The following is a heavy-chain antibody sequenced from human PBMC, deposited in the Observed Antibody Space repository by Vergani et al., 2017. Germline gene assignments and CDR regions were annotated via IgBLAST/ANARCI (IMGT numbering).Heavy chain of an antibody. CDR1: GGTFSSYA. V-gene: IGHV1-69*05. CDR2: IIPIFGTA. D-gene: IGHD3-9*01. Sequence: QVQLVQSGAEVQKPGSSVKVSCKASGGTFSSYAISWVRQAPGQGLEWMGGIIPIFGTANYAQKLQGRVTMTTDTSTSTAYMELRSLRSDDTAVYYCTRGDRYFDWLFDYWGQGTLVTVSS. J-gene: IGHJ4*02. CDR3: TRGDRYFDWLFDY.